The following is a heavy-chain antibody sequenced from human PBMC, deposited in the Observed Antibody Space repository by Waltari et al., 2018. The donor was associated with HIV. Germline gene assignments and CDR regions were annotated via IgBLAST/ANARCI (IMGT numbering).Heavy chain of an antibody. CDR1: GGSISSRDYY. D-gene: IGHD6-19*01. Sequence: LQVQESGPGLVKPSETLSLTCTVSGGSISSRDYYWGWIRQPPGKGLVWIGIIFYSGNTYSNPSLKSRVTISVDTSKSQFSLNLSSVTAADTAVYYCARQWLALYFDYWGQGTLVTVSS. CDR2: IFYSGNT. CDR3: ARQWLALYFDY. J-gene: IGHJ4*02. V-gene: IGHV4-39*07.